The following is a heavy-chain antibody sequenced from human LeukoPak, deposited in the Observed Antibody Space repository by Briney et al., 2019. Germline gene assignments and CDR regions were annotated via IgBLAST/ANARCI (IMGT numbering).Heavy chain of an antibody. J-gene: IGHJ4*02. Sequence: GGSLRLSCAASGFTVSSYEMTWVRQAPGKGLEWLSYINSGGRTIYADSVKGRFTISRDNAKNSLYLQMNSLRAEDTAVYYCARDAAYGYDRFDYWGQGTQVTVSS. D-gene: IGHD5-18*01. CDR1: GFTVSSYE. CDR2: INSGGRTI. CDR3: ARDAAYGYDRFDY. V-gene: IGHV3-48*03.